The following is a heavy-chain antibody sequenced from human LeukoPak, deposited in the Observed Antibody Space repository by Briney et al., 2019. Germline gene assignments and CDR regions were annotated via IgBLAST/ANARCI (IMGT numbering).Heavy chain of an antibody. CDR3: ARDIGYYGSGSSDY. CDR2: IKQDGSEK. J-gene: IGHJ4*02. V-gene: IGHV3-7*01. D-gene: IGHD3-10*01. CDR1: GFTFSSYS. Sequence: AGGSLRLSCVASGFTFSSYSMNWVRQAPGKGLEWVANIKQDGSEKYYVDSVKGRFTISRDNAKNSLYLQMNSLRAEDTAVYYCARDIGYYGSGSSDYWGQGTLVTVSS.